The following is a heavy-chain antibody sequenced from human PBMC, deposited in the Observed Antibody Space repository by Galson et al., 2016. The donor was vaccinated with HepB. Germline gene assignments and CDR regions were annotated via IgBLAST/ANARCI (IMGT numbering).Heavy chain of an antibody. D-gene: IGHD1-1*01. V-gene: IGHV2-26*01. CDR3: ARIQQLIPGFYFYGMDV. CDR2: IFSNDQK. Sequence: PALVKPTQTLTLTCTVSGFSLNTAGLGVSWVRQPPGKALEWLGHIFSNDQKSYNTSLRTRVTISKDTSKSQVVHIMTNMAPVDTATYYCARIQQLIPGFYFYGMDVWGQGTTVTVSS. J-gene: IGHJ6*02. CDR1: GFSLNTAGLG.